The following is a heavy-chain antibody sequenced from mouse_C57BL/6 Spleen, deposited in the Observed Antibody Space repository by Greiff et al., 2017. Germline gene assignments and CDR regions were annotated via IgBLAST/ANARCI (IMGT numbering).Heavy chain of an antibody. CDR2: IGPGSGST. D-gene: IGHD1-1*01. CDR1: GYTFTDYY. CDR3: SRCYGISTWFAY. J-gene: IGHJ3*01. Sequence: VQLQQSGAELVKPGASVKISCKASGYTFTDYYINWVKQRPGQGLEWIGKIGPGSGSTYYNEKFKGKATLTADKSSSTAYMQLSSLTSEDAAVYFCSRCYGISTWFAYWGQGTLVTVSA. V-gene: IGHV1-77*01.